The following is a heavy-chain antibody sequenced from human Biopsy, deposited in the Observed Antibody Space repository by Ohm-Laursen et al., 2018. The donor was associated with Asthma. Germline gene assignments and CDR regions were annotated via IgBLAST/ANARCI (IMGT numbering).Heavy chain of an antibody. V-gene: IGHV1-69*13. D-gene: IGHD2-2*01. CDR1: GGTFNTYV. CDR3: ARKAGSCISRTCYSLDF. J-gene: IGHJ4*02. CDR2: INSVFGTT. Sequence: SVKVSCKSLGGTFNTYVIGWVPQAPGQGLEWMGGINSVFGTTTYPQKFQDRVTITADDSTSTVYMELSSLRSEDSAVYYCARKAGSCISRTCYSLDFWGQGTLVTVSS.